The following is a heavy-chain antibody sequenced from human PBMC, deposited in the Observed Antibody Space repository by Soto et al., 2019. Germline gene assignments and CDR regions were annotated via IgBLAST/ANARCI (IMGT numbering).Heavy chain of an antibody. CDR2: IRSRANNFAT. D-gene: IGHD2-2*02. CDR3: ARGQGAAIGDYYYHGMDA. CDR1: GFIFSCCS. J-gene: IGHJ6*02. V-gene: IGHV3-73*01. Sequence: GLLRLAWCAAGFIFSCCSIQCVRQHSVRGRQRVGRIRSRANNFATSSAASVNGRFTFSRDDSKNTAYLQITTLKPEDTAVYYCARGQGAAIGDYYYHGMDAWGQGTPVTVPS.